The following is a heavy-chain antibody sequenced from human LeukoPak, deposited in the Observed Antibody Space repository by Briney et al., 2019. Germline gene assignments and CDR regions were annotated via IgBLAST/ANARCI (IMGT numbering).Heavy chain of an antibody. Sequence: GGSLRLSCAASGFTFDDYTVHWVRQAPGKGLEWVSGISWNSDDIGYADSVKGRFTISRDNAKNSLYLQMNSLRPEDTALYYCTKDRIGKNHGDYDSIDYWGQGTLVTVSS. CDR3: TKDRIGKNHGDYDSIDY. J-gene: IGHJ4*02. CDR1: GFTFDDYT. CDR2: ISWNSDDI. D-gene: IGHD4-17*01. V-gene: IGHV3-9*01.